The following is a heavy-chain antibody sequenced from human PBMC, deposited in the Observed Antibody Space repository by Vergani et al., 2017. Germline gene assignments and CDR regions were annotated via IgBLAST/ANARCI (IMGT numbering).Heavy chain of an antibody. D-gene: IGHD3-9*01. Sequence: QVQVVQSGAEVKKSGASVKVSCKTSGYTFSNYYMHWVRQAPGQGLEWMGIINPSGGHTNYPQKFQGRVTMPRDTSTSTVYMELSSLRSEDTAIYYCARGDYGILTGYRYWGQGTLVTVSA. J-gene: IGHJ4*02. CDR1: GYTFSNYY. CDR2: INPSGGHT. CDR3: ARGDYGILTGYRY. V-gene: IGHV1-46*03.